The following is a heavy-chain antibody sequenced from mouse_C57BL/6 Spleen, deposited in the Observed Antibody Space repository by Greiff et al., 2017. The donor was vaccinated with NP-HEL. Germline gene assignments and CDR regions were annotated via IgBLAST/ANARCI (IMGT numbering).Heavy chain of an antibody. V-gene: IGHV1-15*01. J-gene: IGHJ2*01. CDR2: IDPEPGGT. Sequence: QVQLQQSGAELVRPGASVTLSCKASGYTFTDYEMHWVKQTPVHGLEWIGAIDPEPGGTASNQKFKGKAILTADKSSRTAYMALRSLTSEDSAVYDCTNPPPRRGGAFDYWGQGTTLTVSS. CDR1: GYTFTDYE. CDR3: TNPPPRRGGAFDY.